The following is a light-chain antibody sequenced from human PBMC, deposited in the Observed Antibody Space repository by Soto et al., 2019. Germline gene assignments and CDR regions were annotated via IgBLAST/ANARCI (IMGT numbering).Light chain of an antibody. V-gene: IGKV3-20*01. CDR1: QSIGSSY. CDR2: GAS. CDR3: QQYGSSSWT. J-gene: IGKJ1*01. Sequence: IESAQSSVTLSLSLGQRASLSCRARQSIGSSYLAWYHQRPGQAPRLLIYGASSRATGIPDRLSGSGWWREFTLTISRLEPEDFAVDYCQQYGSSSWTFGQGTKVDIK.